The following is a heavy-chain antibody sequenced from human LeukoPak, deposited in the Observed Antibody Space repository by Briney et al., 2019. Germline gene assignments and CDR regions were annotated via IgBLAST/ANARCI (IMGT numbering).Heavy chain of an antibody. Sequence: GGSLRLSCAVSGFRVRDYYMCWGRQAPRKGLEWVGLIRDSGEAFYADFARGRFAISRDESENTLYLQMNSLRVEDTAVYFCARDRAANQDWVEFDPWGQGTPVIVSS. CDR3: ARDRAANQDWVEFDP. D-gene: IGHD3/OR15-3a*01. CDR2: IRDSGEA. J-gene: IGHJ5*02. V-gene: IGHV3-66*03. CDR1: GFRVRDYY.